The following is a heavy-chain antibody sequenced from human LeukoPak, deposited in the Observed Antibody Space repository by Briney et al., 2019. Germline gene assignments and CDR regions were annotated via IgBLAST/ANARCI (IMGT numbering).Heavy chain of an antibody. CDR2: INHSGST. V-gene: IGHV4-34*01. D-gene: IGHD3-3*01. CDR3: ARGGYDFWSGYYSRGQGLDY. J-gene: IGHJ4*02. Sequence: SETLSLTCAVYGGSFSGYYWSWIRQPPGKGLKWIGEINHSGSTNYNPSLKSRVTISVNTSKNQFSLKLSSVTAADTAVYYCARGGYDFWSGYYSRGQGLDYWGQGTLVTVSS. CDR1: GGSFSGYY.